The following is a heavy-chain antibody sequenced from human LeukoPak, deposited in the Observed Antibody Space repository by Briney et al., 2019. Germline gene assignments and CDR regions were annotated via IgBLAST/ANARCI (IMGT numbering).Heavy chain of an antibody. CDR3: AKGLKYYDYVWGSYRNDAFDI. CDR1: GFTFSSYA. CDR2: ISGSGGST. V-gene: IGHV3-23*01. Sequence: PGGSLRLSCAASGFTFSSYAMSWVRQAPGKGLEWVSAISGSGGSTYYADSVKGRFTISRDNSKNTLYLQMNSLRAEDTAVYYCAKGLKYYDYVWGSYRNDAFDIWGQGTRVTVSS. D-gene: IGHD3-16*02. J-gene: IGHJ3*02.